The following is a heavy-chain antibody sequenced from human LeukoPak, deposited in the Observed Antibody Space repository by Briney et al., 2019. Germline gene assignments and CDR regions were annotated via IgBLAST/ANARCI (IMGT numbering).Heavy chain of an antibody. V-gene: IGHV4-39*07. J-gene: IGHJ3*02. CDR1: GGSISSSSYY. Sequence: PSETLSLTCTVSGGSISSSSYYWGWIRQPPGKGLEWIGSIYYSGSTYYNPSLKSRVTISVDTSKNQFSLKLSSVTAADTAVYYCARDFYDSSIDAFDIWGQGTMVTVSS. D-gene: IGHD3-22*01. CDR2: IYYSGST. CDR3: ARDFYDSSIDAFDI.